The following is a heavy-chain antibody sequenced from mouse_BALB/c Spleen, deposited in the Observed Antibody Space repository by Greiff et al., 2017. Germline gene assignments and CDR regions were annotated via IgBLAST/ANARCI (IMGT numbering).Heavy chain of an antibody. J-gene: IGHJ1*01. CDR1: GFTFSSFG. D-gene: IGHD1-1*01. Sequence: EVQGVESGGGLVQPGGSRKLSCAASGFTFSSFGMHWVRQAPEKGLEWVAYISSGSSTIYYADTVKGRFTISRDNPKNTLFLQMTSLRSEDTAMYYCARRDYYGSSSGYWYFDVWGAGTTVTVSA. CDR2: ISSGSSTI. CDR3: ARRDYYGSSSGYWYFDV. V-gene: IGHV5-17*02.